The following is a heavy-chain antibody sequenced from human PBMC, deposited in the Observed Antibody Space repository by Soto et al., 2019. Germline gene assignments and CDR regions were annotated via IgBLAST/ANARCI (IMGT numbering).Heavy chain of an antibody. CDR3: AKDQAGAMFR. J-gene: IGHJ4*02. D-gene: IGHD1-26*01. CDR2: ISYDGSNK. V-gene: IGHV3-30*18. CDR1: GFTFSSYG. Sequence: QVQLVESGGGVVQPGRSLRLSCAASGFTFSSYGMHWVRQAPGKGLEWVAVISYDGSNKYYADSVKGRFTISRDNSKNTLYLQMNSLRAEDTAVYYCAKDQAGAMFRWGQGTLVTVSS.